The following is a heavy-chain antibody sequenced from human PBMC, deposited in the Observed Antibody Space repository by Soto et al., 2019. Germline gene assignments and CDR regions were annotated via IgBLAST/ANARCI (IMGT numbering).Heavy chain of an antibody. Sequence: ASVKVSCKASGYSFTSLDINWVRQTAGQGLEWMGWMNPNSGNTGYAQKFQGRVTMTRNTSISTAYMELSSLRSEDTAVYYCARHIVERYYYYGMDVWGQGTTVTVSS. D-gene: IGHD1-26*01. CDR1: GYSFTSLD. CDR3: ARHIVERYYYYGMDV. J-gene: IGHJ6*02. CDR2: MNPNSGNT. V-gene: IGHV1-8*01.